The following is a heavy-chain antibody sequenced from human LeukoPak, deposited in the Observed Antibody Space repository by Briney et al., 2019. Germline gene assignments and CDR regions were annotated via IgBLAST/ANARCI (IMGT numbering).Heavy chain of an antibody. Sequence: GGSLRLSCAASGFTFSSYWMHWVRQAPGKGLVWVSRINSDGSSTSYADSVKGRFTISRDNAKNTLYLQMNSLRAEDTAVYYCARDRGGYDSSGYRTPDAFDIWGQGTMVTVSS. CDR3: ARDRGGYDSSGYRTPDAFDI. CDR2: INSDGSST. CDR1: GFTFSSYW. D-gene: IGHD3-22*01. V-gene: IGHV3-74*01. J-gene: IGHJ3*02.